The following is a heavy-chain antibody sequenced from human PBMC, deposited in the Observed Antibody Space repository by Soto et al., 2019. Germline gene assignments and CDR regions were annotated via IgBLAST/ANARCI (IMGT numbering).Heavy chain of an antibody. CDR2: ISYDGSNK. CDR1: GFTFSGYA. V-gene: IGHV3-30*09. Sequence: VELVESGGGVVQPGRSLRLSCAASGFTFSGYALHWVRQTPGKGLEWMAVISYDGSNKYYAGYVEGRFAISRDNSQNTLFLQMNSLRTEDTAIYYCARAEPAGFGVMTASQYYGMDVWGQGTTVTVS. J-gene: IGHJ6*02. D-gene: IGHD3-3*01. CDR3: ARAEPAGFGVMTASQYYGMDV.